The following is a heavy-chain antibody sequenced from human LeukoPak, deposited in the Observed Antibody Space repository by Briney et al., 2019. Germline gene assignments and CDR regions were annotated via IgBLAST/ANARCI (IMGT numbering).Heavy chain of an antibody. CDR1: GFTFSSYA. CDR2: ISGSGGST. V-gene: IGHV3-23*01. J-gene: IGHJ6*02. Sequence: PGGSLRLSCAASGFTFSSYAMSWVRQPPGRGLEWVSAISGSGGSTYYADSVKGRFTISRDNSRNTLYLQMNSLRAEDTAVYYCARDRLTGDPDYYYYGMDVWGQGTTVTVSS. CDR3: ARDRLTGDPDYYYYGMDV. D-gene: IGHD7-27*01.